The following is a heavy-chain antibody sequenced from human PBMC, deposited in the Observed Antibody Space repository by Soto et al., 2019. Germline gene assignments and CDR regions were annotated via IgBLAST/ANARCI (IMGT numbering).Heavy chain of an antibody. V-gene: IGHV1-24*01. CDR2: FDPEDGET. D-gene: IGHD3-16*02. J-gene: IGHJ5*02. Sequence: ASVKVSCKVSGYTLTELSMHWVRQAPGKGLEWMGGFDPEDGETIYAQKFQGRVTMTEDTSTDTAYMELSSLRSEDTAVYYCATYLTFGGVIVNRDYRSWRQATLVTVSS. CDR1: GYTLTELS. CDR3: ATYLTFGGVIVNRDYRS.